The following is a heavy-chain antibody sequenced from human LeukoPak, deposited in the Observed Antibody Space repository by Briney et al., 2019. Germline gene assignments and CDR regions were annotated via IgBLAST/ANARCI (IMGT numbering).Heavy chain of an antibody. Sequence: PGGSLRLSCAASGFTFSRYGMHWVRQAPGKGLEWVAVIWYDGSNKYYADSVKGRFTISRDNSKNTLYLQMNSLRAEDTAVYYCEKHGEAETFEDVWGKGTTVTVSS. D-gene: IGHD3-3*01. J-gene: IGHJ6*04. V-gene: IGHV3-33*06. CDR2: IWYDGSNK. CDR1: GFTFSRYG. CDR3: EKHGEAETFEDV.